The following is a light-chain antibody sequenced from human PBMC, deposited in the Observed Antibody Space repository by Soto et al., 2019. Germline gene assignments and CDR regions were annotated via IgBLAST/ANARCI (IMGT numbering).Light chain of an antibody. CDR1: QDISTW. Sequence: DIQMTQSPSSVSASVGDRVTITCRASQDISTWLAWYQQKPGEAPKLLIYAASSLQSGVPSRFSGSGSGTDFTLTISSLQPEDFATYYCQQASTFPRTFGQGNKVDI. CDR2: AAS. CDR3: QQASTFPRT. J-gene: IGKJ1*01. V-gene: IGKV1-12*01.